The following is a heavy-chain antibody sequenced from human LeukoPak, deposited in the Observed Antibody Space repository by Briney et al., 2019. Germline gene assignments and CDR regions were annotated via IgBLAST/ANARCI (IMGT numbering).Heavy chain of an antibody. J-gene: IGHJ3*02. CDR3: ARPAMVRGVIDAFDI. CDR2: IYLGDSDT. CDR1: GYSFTSYL. D-gene: IGHD3-10*01. Sequence: GASLKSSSKSSGYSFTSYLIGGLRPLPEKVQEWMGIIYLGDSDTRYNPSLQGQVTISADKSISTVYLQWSSLKASDTAMYYCARPAMVRGVIDAFDIWGQGTMVTVSS. V-gene: IGHV5-51*01.